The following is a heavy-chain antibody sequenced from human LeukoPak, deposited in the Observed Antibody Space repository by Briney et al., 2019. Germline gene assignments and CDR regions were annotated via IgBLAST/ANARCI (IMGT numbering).Heavy chain of an antibody. CDR2: IKQAGGEN. J-gene: IGHJ5*02. Sequence: GGSLRLSCAASGFIFSSYWMTWVRQAPGKGLEWVANIKQAGGENSYVDSVKGRFTISRDNAKNSLYLQINSLRAEDTSVYYCAREPYNYGSAWGQGTLVTVSS. CDR3: AREPYNYGSA. D-gene: IGHD3-10*01. V-gene: IGHV3-7*01. CDR1: GFIFSSYW.